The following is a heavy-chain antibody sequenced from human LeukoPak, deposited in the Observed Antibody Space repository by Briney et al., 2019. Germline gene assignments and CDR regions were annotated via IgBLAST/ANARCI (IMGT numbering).Heavy chain of an antibody. CDR3: ARVTPDYDILTGSMYYFDY. D-gene: IGHD3-9*01. Sequence: ASVKVSCKASGYTFTGYYMHGVRQAPGQGLEWMGWINPNSGGTNYAQKFQGRVTMTRDTSISTAYMELSRLRSDDTAVYYCARVTPDYDILTGSMYYFDYWGQGTLVTVSS. J-gene: IGHJ4*02. V-gene: IGHV1-2*02. CDR2: INPNSGGT. CDR1: GYTFTGYY.